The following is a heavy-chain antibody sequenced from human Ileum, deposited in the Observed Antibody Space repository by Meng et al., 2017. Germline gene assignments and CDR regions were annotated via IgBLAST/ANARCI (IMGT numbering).Heavy chain of an antibody. CDR3: ARGGGRYGPDFDY. CDR2: INHSGST. J-gene: IGHJ4*02. CDR1: GGSFSGYY. Sequence: QAPLQQGGAGLLKASETLSLTCAVYGGSFSGYYWSWIRQPPGKGLEWIGEINHSGSTNYNPSLKSRVTISVDTSKNQFSLKLSSVTAADTAVYYCARGGGRYGPDFDYWGQGTLVTVSS. V-gene: IGHV4-34*01. D-gene: IGHD3-16*01.